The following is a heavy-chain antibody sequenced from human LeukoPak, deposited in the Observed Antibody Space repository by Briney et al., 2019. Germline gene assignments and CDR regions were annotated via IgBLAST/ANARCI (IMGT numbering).Heavy chain of an antibody. CDR1: GFTFIEYA. D-gene: IGHD3-10*01. CDR2: ISYDGSRT. V-gene: IGHV3-30*01. CDR3: ARDSTYYYASGSSGPHYFDY. Sequence: GRSQRLSCAASGFTFIEYAMHWVRQAPGKGLEWVALISYDGSRTDYADSVKGRFTISRDNSRNTLYLQLNSLGPEDAAVYYCARDSTYYYASGSSGPHYFDYWGQGALVTVSS. J-gene: IGHJ4*02.